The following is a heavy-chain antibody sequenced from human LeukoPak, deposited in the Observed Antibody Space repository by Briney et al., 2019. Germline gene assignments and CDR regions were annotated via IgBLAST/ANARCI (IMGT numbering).Heavy chain of an antibody. CDR2: IYYSGST. Sequence: SETLSLTCTVSGGSISSYYWSWIRQPPGKGLEWIGYIYYSGSTNYNPSLKSRVTISVDTSKNQFSLKLSSVTAADTAVYYCGRVDGLGESYLTGYRKYYFDYWGQGTLVTVSS. CDR3: GRVDGLGESYLTGYRKYYFDY. CDR1: GGSISSYY. V-gene: IGHV4-59*12. J-gene: IGHJ4*02. D-gene: IGHD3-9*01.